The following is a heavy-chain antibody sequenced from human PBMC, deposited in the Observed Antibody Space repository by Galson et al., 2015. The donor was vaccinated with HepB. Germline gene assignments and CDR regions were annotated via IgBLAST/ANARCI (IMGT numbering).Heavy chain of an antibody. CDR1: GFTFSSYA. D-gene: IGHD6-13*01. Sequence: SLRLSCAASGFTFSSYAMSWVRQAPGKGLEWVSAISGSGGSTYYADSVKGRFTISRDNSKNTLYLQMNSLRAEDTAVYYCAKGGAAAGTGQYFQHWGQGTLVTVSS. J-gene: IGHJ1*01. CDR2: ISGSGGST. CDR3: AKGGAAAGTGQYFQH. V-gene: IGHV3-23*01.